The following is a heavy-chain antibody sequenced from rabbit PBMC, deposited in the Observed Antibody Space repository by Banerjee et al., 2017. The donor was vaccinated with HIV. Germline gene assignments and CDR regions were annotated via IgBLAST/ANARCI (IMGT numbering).Heavy chain of an antibody. D-gene: IGHD4-1*01. J-gene: IGHJ5*01. CDR2: IYTGSGNT. CDR3: VRPFYYSSGWDDWLDL. CDR1: GIDFSGAYD. V-gene: IGHV1S43*01. Sequence: QEQLEESGGDLVKPEGSLTLNCKASGIDFSGAYDMCWVRQAPGKGLEWIGCIYTGSGNTAYASWAKGRFTISSHNAQNTLYLQLNSLTAADTATYFCVRPFYYSSGWDDWLDLWGPGTL.